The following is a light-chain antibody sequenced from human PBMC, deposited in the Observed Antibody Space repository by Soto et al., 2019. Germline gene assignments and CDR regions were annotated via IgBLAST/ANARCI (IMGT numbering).Light chain of an antibody. CDR2: GAS. V-gene: IGKV3-20*01. CDR1: QSVSNNY. J-gene: IGKJ1*01. Sequence: EVVLTQSPGTLSLSPGERATLSCRASQSVSNNYLAWYQQKPDQAPRLVIYGASNRATGIPDRFSASGSGADFTLTISRLEPEDSAVYYCQQYISSPLTLGQGTKVDIK. CDR3: QQYISSPLT.